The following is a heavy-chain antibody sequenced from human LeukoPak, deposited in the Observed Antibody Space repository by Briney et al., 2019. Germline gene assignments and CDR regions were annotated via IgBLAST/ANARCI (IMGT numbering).Heavy chain of an antibody. D-gene: IGHD3-22*01. CDR1: GGSISSSSYY. CDR2: IYYSGST. CDR3: ARLYDSSAYHADHFDY. V-gene: IGHV4-39*01. Sequence: KASETLSLTCTVSGGSISSSSYYWGWIRQPLGKGLEWIGSIYYSGSTYYNPSLKSRVTISVDTSKNQFSLRLSSVTAADTAVYYCARLYDSSAYHADHFDYWGQGTLVTVSS. J-gene: IGHJ4*02.